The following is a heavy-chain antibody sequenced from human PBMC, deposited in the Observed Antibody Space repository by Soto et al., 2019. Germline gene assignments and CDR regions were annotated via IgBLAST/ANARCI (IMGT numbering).Heavy chain of an antibody. D-gene: IGHD1-1*01. Sequence: SETLSLTCAVSGGSLCDYYWPWIRQSPGKGLEWIGEIHPSGSTYYNPSLRSRVTISVDTSKNQFSLKLTSLTAADTAIYYCARGRDEYKLGNVWGQGTLVTVSS. V-gene: IGHV4-34*01. CDR2: IHPSGST. CDR3: ARGRDEYKLGNV. CDR1: GGSLCDYY. J-gene: IGHJ4*02.